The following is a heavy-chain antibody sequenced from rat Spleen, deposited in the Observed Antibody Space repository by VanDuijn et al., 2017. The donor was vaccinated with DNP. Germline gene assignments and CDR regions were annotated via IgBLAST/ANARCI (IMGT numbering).Heavy chain of an antibody. Sequence: EVQLQESGPGLVESSQSLSLTCSVTGYSITRNFRWNWIRKFPGNKLEWIGYVNSADSTYYNPSLKRRISITRDTSKNQFFLQVNSVTTEDTATYYCASGPNGYNYFDYWGQGVMVTVSS. CDR3: ASGPNGYNYFDY. CDR2: VNSADST. D-gene: IGHD1-2*01. CDR1: GYSITRNFR. J-gene: IGHJ2*01. V-gene: IGHV3-3*01.